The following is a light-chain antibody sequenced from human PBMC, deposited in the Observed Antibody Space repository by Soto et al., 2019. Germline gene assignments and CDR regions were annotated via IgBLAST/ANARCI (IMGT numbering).Light chain of an antibody. V-gene: IGKV1-12*01. CDR1: QGISSW. CDR3: QQANSFPFT. J-gene: IGKJ3*01. CDR2: AAS. Sequence: IQMPQSPSSVSASVGDVVTITCRTSQGISSWLAWYQQKPGKAPKLLIYAASSLQSGVPSRFSCSGSGTDFTLTISILQPEECATYYCQQANSFPFTFGPGNKVDLK.